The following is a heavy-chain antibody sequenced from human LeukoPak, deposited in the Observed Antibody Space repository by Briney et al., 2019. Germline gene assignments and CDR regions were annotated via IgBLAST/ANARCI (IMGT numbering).Heavy chain of an antibody. CDR2: ISGSGGST. CDR1: GLTFSSYA. J-gene: IGHJ4*02. D-gene: IGHD3-22*01. V-gene: IGHV3-23*01. Sequence: GGSLRLSCAASGLTFSSYAMSWVRQAPGKGLEWVSAISGSGGSTYYADSVKGRFTISRDNSKNTLYLQMNSLRAEDTAVYYCATTLDYYVSSAYVMYYFDYWGQGTLVTVSS. CDR3: ATTLDYYVSSAYVMYYFDY.